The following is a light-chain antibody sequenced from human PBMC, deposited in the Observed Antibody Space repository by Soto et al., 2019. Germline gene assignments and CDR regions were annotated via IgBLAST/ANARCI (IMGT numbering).Light chain of an antibody. J-gene: IGLJ1*01. V-gene: IGLV2-14*01. CDR2: EVS. CDR1: SSDVGGYNY. CDR3: STNYV. Sequence: QSVLTQPASVSGSPGQSITISCTGTSSDVGGYNYVSWYQQHPGKAPKLMIYEVSNRPSGVSNRFSGSKSGNTASLTISGLQAEDEADYTSSTNYVFGTGTKVTVL.